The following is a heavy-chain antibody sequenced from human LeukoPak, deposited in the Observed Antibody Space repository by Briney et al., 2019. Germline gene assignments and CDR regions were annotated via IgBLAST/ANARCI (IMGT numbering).Heavy chain of an antibody. D-gene: IGHD1-26*01. J-gene: IGHJ4*02. CDR1: GGSISSSNHW. CDR3: ARPSSSGNYYY. CDR2: IYYSGSP. Sequence: SETLSLTCTVSGGSISSSNHWWGWIRQPPGKGLEWIGSIYYSGSPSYSPSLKSRVTISVDTSKNQLSRKLSSVTAADTAVYYCARPSSSGNYYYWGQGTLVTVS. V-gene: IGHV4-39*01.